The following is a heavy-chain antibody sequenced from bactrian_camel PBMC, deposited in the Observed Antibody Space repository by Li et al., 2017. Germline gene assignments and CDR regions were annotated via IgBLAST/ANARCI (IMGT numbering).Heavy chain of an antibody. J-gene: IGHJ4*01. D-gene: IGHD2*01. CDR1: GFTFSSVW. CDR3: AKEGEGHLWFQWNY. Sequence: HVQLVESGGGLVQPGGSLRLSCAASGFTFSSVWMYWARQAPGKGLMWVSHINSSGQKRHYAPSVKGRYTISRDNAKDTLYLQLDSVKTEDTAIYYCAKEGEGHLWFQWNYWGQGTQVTVS. CDR2: INSSGQKR. V-gene: IGHV3S1*01.